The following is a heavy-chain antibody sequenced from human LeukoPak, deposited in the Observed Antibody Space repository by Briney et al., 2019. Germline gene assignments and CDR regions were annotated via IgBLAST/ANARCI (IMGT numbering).Heavy chain of an antibody. CDR2: VYNSGST. CDR3: ATHYDSSGYYYLFYFDY. CDR1: GGSISSYY. J-gene: IGHJ4*02. D-gene: IGHD3-22*01. Sequence: SETLSLTCTVSGGSISSYYWSWIRQPPGKGLEWIGYVYNSGSTNYNPSLKSRVTISVDMSKNQFSLKLSSVTAADTAVYYCATHYDSSGYYYLFYFDYWGQGTLVTVSS. V-gene: IGHV4-59*01.